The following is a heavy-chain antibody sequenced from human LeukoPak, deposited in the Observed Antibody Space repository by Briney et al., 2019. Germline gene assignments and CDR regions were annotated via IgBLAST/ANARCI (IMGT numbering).Heavy chain of an antibody. CDR1: GGSFSGYY. D-gene: IGHD2-8*02. J-gene: IGHJ4*02. CDR3: ARALVPPVIDY. CDR2: INHSGST. V-gene: IGHV4-34*01. Sequence: PSETLSLTCAVYGGSFSGYYWSWIRQPPGKGLEWIGEINHSGSTNYNPSLKSRVTISVDTSKNQFSLKLSSVTAADTAVYYCARALVPPVIDYWGQGTLVTVSS.